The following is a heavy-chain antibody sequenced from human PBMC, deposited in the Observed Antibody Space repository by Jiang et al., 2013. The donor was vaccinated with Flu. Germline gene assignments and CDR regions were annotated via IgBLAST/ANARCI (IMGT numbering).Heavy chain of an antibody. J-gene: IGHJ4*02. D-gene: IGHD4/OR15-4a*01. CDR3: ARYYDATGGYLDY. Sequence: QTLSLTCAISGDSVSTNSAAWNWVRQSSSRGLEWLGRTYYRSKWYIDYAESVKSRITINPDTSKNQFSLQLNSVTPEDTAVYYCARYYDATGGYLDYWGQGTLVTVSS. CDR2: TYYRSKWYI. V-gene: IGHV6-1*01. CDR1: GDSVSTNSAA.